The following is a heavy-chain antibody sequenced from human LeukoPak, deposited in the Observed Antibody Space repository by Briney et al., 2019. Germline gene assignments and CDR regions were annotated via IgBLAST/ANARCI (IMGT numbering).Heavy chain of an antibody. J-gene: IGHJ4*02. CDR2: ISWNSGSI. CDR3: AKEVTSGWYPIRRSFDY. V-gene: IGHV3-9*01. D-gene: IGHD6-19*01. CDR1: GFTFDDYA. Sequence: PGRSLRLSCAASGFTFDDYAMHWVRQAPGKGLEWVSGISWNSGSIGYADSVKGRFTISRDNAKNSLYLQMNSLRAVDTALYYCAKEVTSGWYPIRRSFDYWGQGTLVTVSS.